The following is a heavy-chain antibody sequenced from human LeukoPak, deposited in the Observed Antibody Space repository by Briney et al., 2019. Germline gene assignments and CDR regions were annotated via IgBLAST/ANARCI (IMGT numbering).Heavy chain of an antibody. CDR3: ARLTLWFGELGYFDY. V-gene: IGHV5-51*01. D-gene: IGHD3-10*01. Sequence: GESLKISCKGSGYSFTSYWIGWVRQMPGKGLEWMGIIYPGDSDTRYSPSFQGQVTISADKSISTAYLQWSSLKASDTAMYYCARLTLWFGELGYFDYWGQGTLVTVSS. CDR2: IYPGDSDT. CDR1: GYSFTSYW. J-gene: IGHJ4*02.